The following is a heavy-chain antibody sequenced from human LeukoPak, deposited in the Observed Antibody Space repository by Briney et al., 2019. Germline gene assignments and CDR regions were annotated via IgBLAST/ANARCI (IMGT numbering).Heavy chain of an antibody. V-gene: IGHV3-66*01. CDR2: IYSGGST. CDR1: GFTVSSNY. CDR3: AYHYYDSSGYYY. D-gene: IGHD3-22*01. Sequence: QAGGSLRLSCAASGFTVSSNYMSWVRQAPGKGLEWVSVIYSGGSTYYADSVKGRFTISRDNSKNTLYLQMNSLRAEDTAVYYCAYHYYDSSGYYYWGQGTLVTVSS. J-gene: IGHJ4*02.